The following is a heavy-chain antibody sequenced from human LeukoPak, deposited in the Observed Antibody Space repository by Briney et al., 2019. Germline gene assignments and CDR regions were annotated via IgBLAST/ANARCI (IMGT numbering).Heavy chain of an antibody. CDR3: AREIFGSVSYPDF. J-gene: IGHJ4*02. CDR2: ICHDGSHK. D-gene: IGHD3-10*01. Sequence: GVSLRCYCAAYGFTFYTYDMHWLRRAQGQELIWLSIICHDGSHKFYSNSVRGQLTISRDNSKNAVSLQMNNLRSEDTAVYYCAREIFGSVSYPDFWGQGTLVTVSS. CDR1: GFTFYTYD. V-gene: IGHV3-33*01.